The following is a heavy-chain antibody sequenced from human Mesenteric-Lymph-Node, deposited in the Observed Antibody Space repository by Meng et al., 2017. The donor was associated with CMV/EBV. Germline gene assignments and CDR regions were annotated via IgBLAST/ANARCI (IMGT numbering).Heavy chain of an antibody. V-gene: IGHV4-31*03. D-gene: IGHD4/OR15-4a*01. J-gene: IGHJ4*02. CDR3: ARDLEGYGAIDY. CDR2: IYYSGST. Sequence: TVPGGYSSSGGYYWSWIRQHPGKGLEWIGYIYYSGSTYYNPSLMSRLTISVDTSKNQFSLKLSSVTAADTAVYYCARDLEGYGAIDYWGQGALVTVSS. CDR1: GGYSSSGGYY.